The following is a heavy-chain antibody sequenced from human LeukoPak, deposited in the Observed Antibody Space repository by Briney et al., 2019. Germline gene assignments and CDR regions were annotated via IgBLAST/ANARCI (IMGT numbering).Heavy chain of an antibody. J-gene: IGHJ5*02. CDR2: IYTSGST. D-gene: IGHD3-10*01. V-gene: IGHV4-4*07. CDR3: ARDQHRYYYGSGIVWFAP. CDR1: GGSISSYY. Sequence: SETLSLTCTVSGGSISSYYWSWIRQPAGKGLEWIGRIYTSGSTNYNPSLKSRVTMSVDTSKNQFSLKLSSVTAADTAVYYCARDQHRYYYGSGIVWFAPWGQGTLVTVSS.